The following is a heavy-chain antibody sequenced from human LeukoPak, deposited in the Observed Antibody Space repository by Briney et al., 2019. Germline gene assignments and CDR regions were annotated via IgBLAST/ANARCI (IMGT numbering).Heavy chain of an antibody. Sequence: SETLSLTCTVSGGSISSYYWSWIRQPPGKGLEWIGYIYYSGSTNYNPSLKSRVTISVDTSKNQFSLKLSSVTAADTAVYYCARSGYSSSHDYWGQGTTVTVSS. CDR1: GGSISSYY. V-gene: IGHV4-59*01. D-gene: IGHD6-13*01. J-gene: IGHJ4*03. CDR3: ARSGYSSSHDY. CDR2: IYYSGST.